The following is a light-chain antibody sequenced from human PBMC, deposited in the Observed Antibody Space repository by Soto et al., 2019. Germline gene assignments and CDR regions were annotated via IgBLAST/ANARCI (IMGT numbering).Light chain of an antibody. CDR2: DVN. Sequence: QSALTQPASVSGSPGQSITISCTGTSSDVGSYPYVSWYQQHPGKAPKLIIYDVNNRPSGVSTRFSGSKSGNTASLTISGLQAEDEADYYCSSYTTTSTVLFGGGTQLTV. J-gene: IGLJ2*01. CDR3: SSYTTTSTVL. CDR1: SSDVGSYPY. V-gene: IGLV2-14*03.